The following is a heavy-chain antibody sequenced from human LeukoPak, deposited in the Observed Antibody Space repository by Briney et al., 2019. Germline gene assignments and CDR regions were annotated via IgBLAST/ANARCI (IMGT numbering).Heavy chain of an antibody. CDR3: ARDQFKMDCGSTNCPPST. V-gene: IGHV3-21*01. D-gene: IGHD2-2*01. Sequence: GGSLRLSCAASGFTFSSYSMNWVRQAPGKGLEWVSSISSSSSYIYYADSVKGRFTISRDNAKNSLYLQMNSLRADDTAVYYCARDQFKMDCGSTNCPPSTWGQGTLVTVSS. CDR2: ISSSSSYI. J-gene: IGHJ5*02. CDR1: GFTFSSYS.